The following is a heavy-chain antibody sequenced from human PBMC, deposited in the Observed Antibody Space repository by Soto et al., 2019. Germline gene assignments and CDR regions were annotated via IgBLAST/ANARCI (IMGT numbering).Heavy chain of an antibody. D-gene: IGHD2-15*01. J-gene: IGHJ6*02. V-gene: IGHV4-39*01. Sequence: SVTLSLTCTVAGGSLSSSSYYWGWKRQPPGKGLEWIGSIYYSGSTYYNPSLKSRVTISVDTSKNQFSLKLSSVTAADTAVYYCASLGYCSGGSCYSSSYYYYGMDVWGQGTTVPVSS. CDR3: ASLGYCSGGSCYSSSYYYYGMDV. CDR1: GGSLSSSSYY. CDR2: IYYSGST.